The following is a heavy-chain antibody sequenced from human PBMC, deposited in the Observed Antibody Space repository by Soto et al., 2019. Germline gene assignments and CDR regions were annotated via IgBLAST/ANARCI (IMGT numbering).Heavy chain of an antibody. Sequence: SVKVSCKASGGTFSSYAISWVRQAPGQGLEWMGGIIPIFGTANYAQKFQGRVTITADESTSTAYMELSSLRSEDTAVYYCARVTRSYCGGDCLFKIYTTNWFDPWGQGTLVTVSS. J-gene: IGHJ5*02. CDR3: ARVTRSYCGGDCLFKIYTTNWFDP. CDR1: GGTFSSYA. V-gene: IGHV1-69*13. D-gene: IGHD2-21*02. CDR2: IIPIFGTA.